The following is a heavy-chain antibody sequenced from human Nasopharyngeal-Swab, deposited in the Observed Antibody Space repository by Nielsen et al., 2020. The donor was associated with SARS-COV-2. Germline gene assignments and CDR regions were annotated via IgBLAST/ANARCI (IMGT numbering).Heavy chain of an antibody. CDR3: ARGGSSSWLNWFDP. CDR1: GDSVSSNSSA. CDR2: TYYRSKWYN. D-gene: IGHD6-13*01. V-gene: IGHV6-1*01. J-gene: IGHJ5*02. Sequence: SQTLSLTCPISGDSVSSNSSAWNWIRQSPSRGLEWLGRTYYRSKWYNDYAVSVKSRITINPDTSKNQFSLQLNSVTPEDTAVYYCARGGSSSWLNWFDPWGQGTLVTVSS.